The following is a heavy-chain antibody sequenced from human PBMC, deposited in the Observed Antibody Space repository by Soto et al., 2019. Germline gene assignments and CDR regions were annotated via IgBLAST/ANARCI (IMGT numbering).Heavy chain of an antibody. CDR3: AKAAYSSSRHKRY. Sequence: EVQLLEAGGGLVQPGGSLRLCCAASGFTFSSYAMSWVRQAPGKGLEWVSAISGSGGSTYYADSVKGRFTISRDNTKNTLYLQMNSLRAEDTAVYYCAKAAYSSSRHKRYWGQGNLVTVSS. V-gene: IGHV3-23*01. D-gene: IGHD6-13*01. CDR2: ISGSGGST. J-gene: IGHJ4*02. CDR1: GFTFSSYA.